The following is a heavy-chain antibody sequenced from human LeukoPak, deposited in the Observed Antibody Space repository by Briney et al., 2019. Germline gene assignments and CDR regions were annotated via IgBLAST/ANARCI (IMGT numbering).Heavy chain of an antibody. CDR3: ARPKAPGYSYGYSYYYYMDV. J-gene: IGHJ6*03. Sequence: SETLSLTCAVYGGSFSGYYWSWIRQPPGKGLEWIGEINHSGSTNYNPSLKSRVTISVDTSKNQFSLKLSSVTAADTAVYYCARPKAPGYSYGYSYYYYMDVWGKGTTVTISS. V-gene: IGHV4-34*01. CDR2: INHSGST. D-gene: IGHD5-18*01. CDR1: GGSFSGYY.